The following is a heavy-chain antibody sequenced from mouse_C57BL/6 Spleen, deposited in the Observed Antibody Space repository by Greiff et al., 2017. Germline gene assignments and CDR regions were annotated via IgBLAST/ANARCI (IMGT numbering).Heavy chain of an antibody. D-gene: IGHD1-1*01. CDR3: SRLPNYYGSSYAMDY. CDR1: GFSLTSYG. CDR2: IWSGGST. Sequence: VQLQQSGPGLVQPSQSLSITCTVSGFSLTSYGVHWVRQSPGKSLEWLGVIWSGGSTDYNAAFISRLIISKDNSKSQVFFKMNSLQADDTAIYYCSRLPNYYGSSYAMDYWGQGTSVTVSS. J-gene: IGHJ4*01. V-gene: IGHV2-2*01.